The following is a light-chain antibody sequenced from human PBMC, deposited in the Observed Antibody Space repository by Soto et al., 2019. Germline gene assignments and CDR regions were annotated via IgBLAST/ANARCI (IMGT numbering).Light chain of an antibody. CDR1: QSVSSSY. V-gene: IGKV3-20*01. J-gene: IGKJ2*01. CDR3: QQYGSSPPHT. CDR2: GAS. Sequence: IVLTQSPGTLSLSPGDRATLSCRASQSVSSSYLAWYQQQPGQAPRLLIYGASSRSTGSPDRFSGSGSGTNFSLTISRLEPEDFSVYYCQQYGSSPPHTFGQGTKLEIK.